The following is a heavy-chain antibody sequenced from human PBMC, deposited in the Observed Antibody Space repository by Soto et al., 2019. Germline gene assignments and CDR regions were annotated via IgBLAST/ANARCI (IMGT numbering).Heavy chain of an antibody. J-gene: IGHJ6*02. CDR3: ARDQPGYYSRTSSYNQIPISYYNGMDV. CDR2: IIPIFGTA. Sequence: QVQLVQSGAEVKKPGSSVKVSCKASGGTFSSYAISWVRQSHGQGLEWMGGIIPIFGTANYAQKFQGRVTITAYESTSTANMELSSMRSEDEAVYYGARDQPGYYSRTSSYNQIPISYYNGMDVWGQGTTVTVSS. CDR1: GGTFSSYA. D-gene: IGHD2-2*02. V-gene: IGHV1-69*01.